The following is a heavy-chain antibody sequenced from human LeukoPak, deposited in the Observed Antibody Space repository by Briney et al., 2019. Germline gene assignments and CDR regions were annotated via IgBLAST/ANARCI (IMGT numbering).Heavy chain of an antibody. CDR1: GGSISSYY. V-gene: IGHV4-59*01. Sequence: SETLSLTCTVSGGSISSYYWSWIRQPPGKGLEWIGYIYYSGSTNYNPSLKSRVTISVDTSKNQFSLKLSSVTAADTAVYYCASLDSSGYYLYYWGQGTLVTVSS. CDR2: IYYSGST. CDR3: ASLDSSGYYLYY. J-gene: IGHJ4*02. D-gene: IGHD3-22*01.